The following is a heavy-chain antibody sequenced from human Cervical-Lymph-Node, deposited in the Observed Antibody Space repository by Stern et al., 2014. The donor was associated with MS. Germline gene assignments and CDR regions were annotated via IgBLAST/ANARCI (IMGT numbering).Heavy chain of an antibody. Sequence: VQLVQSGAEVKKPGASVKVSCKASGYTFTAYYIHWVRQAPGPGLEWMGWINPNTGGTNYAQNFQGRVTMTMDTSINTAYMELSRLRSDDTAIYYCARDEAVAGYNGMDVWGQGTTVTVSS. CDR2: INPNTGGT. J-gene: IGHJ6*02. D-gene: IGHD6-19*01. CDR3: ARDEAVAGYNGMDV. V-gene: IGHV1-2*02. CDR1: GYTFTAYY.